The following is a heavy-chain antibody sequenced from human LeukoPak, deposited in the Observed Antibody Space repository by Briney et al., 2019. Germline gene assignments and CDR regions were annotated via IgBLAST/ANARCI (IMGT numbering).Heavy chain of an antibody. CDR1: GGSFRSST. CDR2: IVPIFGAP. Sequence: ASVKVSCKTSGGSFRSSTFAWVRQAPGRGLEWMGGIVPIFGAPNYAQEFQGRATITTDESTSTVYMELSSLISEDTAMYYCARGPLHVALSSRSLEWLDPWGQGSLVTVSS. CDR3: ARGPLHVALSSRSLEWLDP. D-gene: IGHD3-16*02. J-gene: IGHJ5*02. V-gene: IGHV1-69*05.